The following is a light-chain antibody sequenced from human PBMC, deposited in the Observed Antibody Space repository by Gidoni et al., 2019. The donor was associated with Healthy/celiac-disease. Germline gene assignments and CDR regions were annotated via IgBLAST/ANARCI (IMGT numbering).Light chain of an antibody. CDR2: GAP. Sequence: EIVMTQSPATLSVSPGERATLSCRASQSVSSNLAWYQQKPGQAPRLLIYGAPTRATGIPARFSGSGSGTEVTLTISSLQSEDFAVYYCQQYNNWPPLTFGGGTKVEIK. CDR1: QSVSSN. CDR3: QQYNNWPPLT. J-gene: IGKJ4*01. V-gene: IGKV3-15*01.